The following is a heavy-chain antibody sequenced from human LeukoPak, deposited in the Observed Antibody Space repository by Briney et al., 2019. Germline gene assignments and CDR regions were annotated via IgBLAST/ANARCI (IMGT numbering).Heavy chain of an antibody. J-gene: IGHJ3*02. V-gene: IGHV3-23*01. D-gene: IGHD2-15*01. Sequence: GGSLRLSCAASGFTFRSYFMSWVRQAPGKGLEWVSAISGSGSTTYYADSVKGRFTISRDNSKNTLFLQMNSLTAEDTAIYSCARPRLEYCSGGSCFDAFDIWGQGTMVTVSS. CDR2: ISGSGSTT. CDR3: ARPRLEYCSGGSCFDAFDI. CDR1: GFTFRSYF.